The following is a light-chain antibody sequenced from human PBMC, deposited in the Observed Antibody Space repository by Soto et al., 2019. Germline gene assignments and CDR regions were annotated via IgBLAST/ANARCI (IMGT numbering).Light chain of an antibody. J-gene: IGKJ5*01. CDR1: QSVSSY. CDR2: DAS. Sequence: EIVLTQSPATLSLSPGERATLSCRASQSVSSYFAWYQQKPGQAPRLLIYDASNRATGIPARFSGRGSGTDSPPTISSLEPEDLAVYYCQQRRNWPLTFGQGTRLEIK. V-gene: IGKV3-11*01. CDR3: QQRRNWPLT.